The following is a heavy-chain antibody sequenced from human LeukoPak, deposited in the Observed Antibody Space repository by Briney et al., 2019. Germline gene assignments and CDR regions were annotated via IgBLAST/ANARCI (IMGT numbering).Heavy chain of an antibody. CDR1: GFTVSSNY. J-gene: IGHJ4*02. Sequence: GGSLRLSCAASGFTVSSNYMSWVRQAPGKGLEWVSYIGSGGTSTHYADSAKGRFTISRDNAKNSLYLQMNSLRAEDTAVYYCARGPRGELFDYYFDYWGQGTLVTVSS. V-gene: IGHV3-11*06. D-gene: IGHD3-10*01. CDR3: ARGPRGELFDYYFDY. CDR2: IGSGGTST.